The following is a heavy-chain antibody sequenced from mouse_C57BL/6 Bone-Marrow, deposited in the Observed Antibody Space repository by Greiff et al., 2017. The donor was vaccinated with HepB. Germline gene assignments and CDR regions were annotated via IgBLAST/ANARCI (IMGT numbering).Heavy chain of an antibody. CDR1: GYTFTSYW. V-gene: IGHV1-50*01. Sequence: VQLQQPGAELVKPGASVKLSCKASGYTFTSYWMQWVKQRPGQGLEWIGEIDPSDSYTNYNQKFKGKATLTVDTSSSTAYMQLSSLTSEDSAVYYCARWVYDGFTGGFAYWGQGTLVTVSA. D-gene: IGHD2-3*01. CDR2: IDPSDSYT. CDR3: ARWVYDGFTGGFAY. J-gene: IGHJ3*01.